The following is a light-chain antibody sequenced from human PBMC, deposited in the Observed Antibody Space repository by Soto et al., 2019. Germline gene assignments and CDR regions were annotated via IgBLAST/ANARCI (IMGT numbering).Light chain of an antibody. Sequence: EFVLTQSPGTLSLSPGERATLSCRASQTVRNNYLAWYQQKPGQAPRLLIYDAASRATGIPDRFSGSGSGTEFTLTISSLQSEDFAVYYCHQYGSSPPWTFGHGTNVDI. J-gene: IGKJ1*01. V-gene: IGKV3-20*01. CDR1: QTVRNNY. CDR3: HQYGSSPPWT. CDR2: DAA.